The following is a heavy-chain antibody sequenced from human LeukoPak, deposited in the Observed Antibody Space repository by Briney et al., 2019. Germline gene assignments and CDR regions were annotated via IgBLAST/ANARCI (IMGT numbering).Heavy chain of an antibody. D-gene: IGHD1-1*01. CDR3: ARLRRTGPGHYYYYMDV. J-gene: IGHJ6*03. V-gene: IGHV4-34*01. CDR2: INHSGST. CDR1: GGSFSGYY. Sequence: SETLSLTCAVYGGSFSGYYWSWIRQPPGKGLEWIGEINHSGSTNYNPSLKSRVTISVDTSKNQFSLKLSSVTAADTAVYYCARLRRTGPGHYYYYMDVWGKGTTVTVSS.